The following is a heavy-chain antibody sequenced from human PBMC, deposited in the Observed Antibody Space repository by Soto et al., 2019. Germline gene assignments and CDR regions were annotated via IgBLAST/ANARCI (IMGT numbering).Heavy chain of an antibody. V-gene: IGHV4-59*08. CDR3: ATHSNEYRKSLDY. CDR1: GGSISGYY. J-gene: IGHJ4*02. D-gene: IGHD1-1*01. Sequence: SETLCLRCTVAGGSISGYYWSWIRQHPGKGLEWIAYIYYSGSSNSNPSLKSRVTISVDTSKNQFSLKLSSVTAADPAVYYCATHSNEYRKSLDYWGQGTLVT. CDR2: IYYSGSS.